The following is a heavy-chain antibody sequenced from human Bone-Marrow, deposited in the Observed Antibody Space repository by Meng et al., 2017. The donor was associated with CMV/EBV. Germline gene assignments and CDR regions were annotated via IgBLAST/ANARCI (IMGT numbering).Heavy chain of an antibody. CDR2: IYYSGST. V-gene: IGHV4-39*07. Sequence: SETLSLTCTVSGGSISSSSYYWGWIRQPPGKGLEWIGSIYYSGSTYYNPSLNSRVTISVDTSKNQFSLKLSSVTAADSAVYYCARDEVAMDVWGQGTTVTVSS. CDR3: ARDEVAMDV. J-gene: IGHJ6*02. CDR1: GGSISSSSYY.